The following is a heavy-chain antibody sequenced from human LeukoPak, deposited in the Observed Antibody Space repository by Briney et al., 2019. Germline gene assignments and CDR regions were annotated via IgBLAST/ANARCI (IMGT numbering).Heavy chain of an antibody. CDR3: ARGFSRSWHGDIDY. CDR1: GYTFTGYY. Sequence: GASVKVSCKASGYTFTGYYMHWVRQAPGQGLEWMGWINPNSGGTNYAQKFQGRVTMTRDTSISTAYMELSRLRSDDTAVYYCARGFSRSWHGDIDYWGQGTLVTVSS. CDR2: INPNSGGT. D-gene: IGHD6-13*01. V-gene: IGHV1-2*02. J-gene: IGHJ4*02.